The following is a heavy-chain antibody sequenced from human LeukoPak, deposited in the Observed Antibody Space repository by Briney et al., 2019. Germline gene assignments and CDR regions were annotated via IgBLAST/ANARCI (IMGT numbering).Heavy chain of an antibody. Sequence: SQTLSLTCAIPGDRASINSAGSGSTRQSPSRCLEWLGWIYYRSKWSSDYVVSVKSRIPHNPDKSKNQFALQLNSLTPDDTAVYYCAVERRSGFPFWGQGTMVSVSS. CDR3: AVERRSGFPF. D-gene: IGHD6-19*01. J-gene: IGHJ3*01. V-gene: IGHV6-1*01. CDR1: GDRASINSAG. CDR2: IYYRSKWSS.